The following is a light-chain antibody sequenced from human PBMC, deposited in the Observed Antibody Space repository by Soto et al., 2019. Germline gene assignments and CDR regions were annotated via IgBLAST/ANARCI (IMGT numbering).Light chain of an antibody. CDR2: TAS. J-gene: IGKJ2*01. Sequence: DIQMTQSPSSLSASVGDRVTITCRASQSISDSLNWYQHSPGKAPKLLISTASTLQSGVPSRFSGSGSGTDFTLTISSLQPEDFATYYCQQSYSYPRTFGQGTKLEI. CDR1: QSISDS. CDR3: QQSYSYPRT. V-gene: IGKV1-39*01.